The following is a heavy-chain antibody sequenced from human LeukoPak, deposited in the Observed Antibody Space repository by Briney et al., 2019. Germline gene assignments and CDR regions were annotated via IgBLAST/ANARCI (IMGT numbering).Heavy chain of an antibody. CDR1: GFTFSSYW. D-gene: IGHD6-13*01. J-gene: IGHJ4*02. Sequence: PGGSLRLSCTASGFTFSSYWMHWVRQAPGKGLVWVSRINSDGRSTTYADSVKDRFTISRDNAKNTLYLQMNSLRAEDTAVYYCALSREAAGTVFDDWGQGTLVTVSS. V-gene: IGHV3-74*01. CDR3: ALSREAAGTVFDD. CDR2: INSDGRST.